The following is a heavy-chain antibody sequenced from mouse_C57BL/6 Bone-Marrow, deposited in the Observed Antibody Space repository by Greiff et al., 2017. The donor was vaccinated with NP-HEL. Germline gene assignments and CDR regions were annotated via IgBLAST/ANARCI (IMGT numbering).Heavy chain of an antibody. CDR3: ARIGSRY. J-gene: IGHJ2*01. V-gene: IGHV1-64*01. CDR1: GYTFTSYW. Sequence: QVHVKQSGAELVKPGASVKLSCKASGYTFTSYWMHWVKQRPGQGLEWIGMIHPNSGSTNYNEKFKSKATLTVDKSSSTAYMQLSSLTSEDSAVYYCARIGSRYWGQGTTLTVSS. CDR2: IHPNSGST. D-gene: IGHD1-1*01.